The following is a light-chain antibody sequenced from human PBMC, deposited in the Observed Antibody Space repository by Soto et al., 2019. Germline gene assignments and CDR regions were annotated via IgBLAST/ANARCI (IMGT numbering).Light chain of an antibody. V-gene: IGKV1-17*01. Sequence: SRRTISTYIEDRVTITCRASQGIRNDFGGYQQKPGKAPKRLIYAASSLQSGVPSRFSGSGSGTEFTLTISSLQPEEMATDYGEQYKSYSRFGHRTKVDIK. J-gene: IGKJ1*01. CDR2: AAS. CDR1: QGIRND. CDR3: EQYKSYSR.